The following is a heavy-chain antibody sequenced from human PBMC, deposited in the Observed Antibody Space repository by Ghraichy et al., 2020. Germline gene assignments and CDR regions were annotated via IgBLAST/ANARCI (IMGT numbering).Heavy chain of an antibody. V-gene: IGHV3-7*01. CDR1: GFIFSNYW. CDR3: ARGLKRIDSGPGAFDI. J-gene: IGHJ3*02. D-gene: IGHD2/OR15-2a*01. Sequence: GGSLRLSCAASGFIFSNYWMSWVRQAPGKGLEWVANIKQDGSERYYVDSLKGRFTISRDNARNSLYLQMNSLTAGDTAVYYCARGLKRIDSGPGAFDIWGQGTVVTVSS. CDR2: IKQDGSER.